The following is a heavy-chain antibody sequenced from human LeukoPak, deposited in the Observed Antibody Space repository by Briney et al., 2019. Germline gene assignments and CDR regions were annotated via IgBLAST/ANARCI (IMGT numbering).Heavy chain of an antibody. V-gene: IGHV3-20*04. Sequence: PGGSLRLSCGVSGFSLDDYGMGWVRQALGKGLEYVSGINWNGAETGSADSVKGRFTISRDNAKKSLYLQMNSLRDEDTAFYYCARRASGGSTYWYFDLWGRGTLVTVSS. CDR3: ARRASGGSTYWYFDL. J-gene: IGHJ2*01. CDR2: INWNGAET. D-gene: IGHD6-19*01. CDR1: GFSLDDYG.